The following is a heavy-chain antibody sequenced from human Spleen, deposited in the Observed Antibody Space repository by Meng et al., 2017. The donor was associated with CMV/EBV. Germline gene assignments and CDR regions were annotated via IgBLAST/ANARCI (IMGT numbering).Heavy chain of an antibody. D-gene: IGHD1-26*01. Sequence: SGPTLVKPTQPLTLTCTVSDFSLTTSRMCVTWVRQPPGKALEWLALIDWDGDEYYSTSLKTRLTISRDTSKNQVVLTLTNVGPVDTGTYYCARVREWELLDYWGRGTLVTVSS. V-gene: IGHV2-70*20. CDR2: IDWDGDE. CDR3: ARVREWELLDY. J-gene: IGHJ4*02. CDR1: DFSLTTSRMC.